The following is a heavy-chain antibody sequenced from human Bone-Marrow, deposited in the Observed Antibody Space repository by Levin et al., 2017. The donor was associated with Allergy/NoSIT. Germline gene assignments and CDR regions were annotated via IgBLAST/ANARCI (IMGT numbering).Heavy chain of an antibody. Sequence: PSETLSLTCTLSGGSIGRTLHYWTWVRQPPGKGLEWIGSIFWSGTTYYNSSLARRLRLSVAESGSHFSLRLKSLTVAATAIYFCARQRFYDFQWGWDFDVWGRGT. CDR2: IFWSGTT. V-gene: IGHV4-39*01. CDR3: ARQRFYDFQWGWDFDV. D-gene: IGHD3-9*01. CDR1: GGSIGRTLHY. J-gene: IGHJ2*01.